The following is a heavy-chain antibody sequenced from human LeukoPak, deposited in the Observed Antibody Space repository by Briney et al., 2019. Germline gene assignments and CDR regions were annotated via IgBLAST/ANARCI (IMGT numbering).Heavy chain of an antibody. CDR1: GYTFTSYG. J-gene: IGHJ4*02. V-gene: IGHV1-18*01. CDR2: ISAYNGNT. D-gene: IGHD6-13*01. Sequence: ASVKVSCKASGYTFTSYGISWVRQATGQGLEWMGWISAYNGNTNYAQKLQGRVTMTTDTSTSTAYMELRSLRSDDTAVYYCARDHIAAAGTDFDYWGQGTLVSVSS. CDR3: ARDHIAAAGTDFDY.